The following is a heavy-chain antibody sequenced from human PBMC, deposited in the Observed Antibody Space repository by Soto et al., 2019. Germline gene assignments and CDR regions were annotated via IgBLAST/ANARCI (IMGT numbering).Heavy chain of an antibody. CDR2: IYYSGST. V-gene: IGHV4-61*01. D-gene: IGHD2-15*01. J-gene: IGHJ5*02. Sequence: SETLSLTCTVSGGSVSSGSYYWSWIRQPPGKGLEWIGYIYYSGSTNYNPSLKSRVTISVDTSKNQFSLKLSSVTAADTAVYYCARDRNCSGGSCYSGGYWFDPWGQGTLVTVSS. CDR1: GGSVSSGSYY. CDR3: ARDRNCSGGSCYSGGYWFDP.